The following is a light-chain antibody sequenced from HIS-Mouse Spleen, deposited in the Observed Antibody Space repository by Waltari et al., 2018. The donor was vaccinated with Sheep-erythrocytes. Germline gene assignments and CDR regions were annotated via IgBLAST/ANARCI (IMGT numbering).Light chain of an antibody. Sequence: DIVMTQSPDSLAVSLGERATIHCKSRQSVLYSSNNKNYLAWYQQKPGQPPKLLIYWASTRESGVPDRFSGSGSGTDFTLTISSLQAEDVAVYYCQQYYSTLLTFGGGTKVEIK. CDR3: QQYYSTLLT. CDR2: WAS. CDR1: QSVLYSSNNKNY. J-gene: IGKJ4*01. V-gene: IGKV4-1*01.